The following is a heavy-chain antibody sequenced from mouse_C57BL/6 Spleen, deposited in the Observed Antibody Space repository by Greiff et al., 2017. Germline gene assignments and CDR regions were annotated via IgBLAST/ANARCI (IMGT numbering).Heavy chain of an antibody. V-gene: IGHV1-76*01. Sequence: VQVVESGAELVRPGASVKLSCKASGYTFTDYYINWVKQRPGQGLEWIARIYPGSGNTYYNEKFKGKATLTAEKSSSTAYMQLSSLTSEDSAVYFCARSWFDYWGQGTTLTVSS. J-gene: IGHJ2*01. CDR3: ARSWFDY. CDR2: IYPGSGNT. CDR1: GYTFTDYY.